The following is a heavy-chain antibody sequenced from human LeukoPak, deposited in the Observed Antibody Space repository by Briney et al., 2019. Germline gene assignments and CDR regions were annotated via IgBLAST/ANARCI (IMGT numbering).Heavy chain of an antibody. D-gene: IGHD3-10*01. CDR2: IYDSGST. Sequence: SETLSLTCTVSGASIRSGDYYWSWIRQPPGKGLEWIGYIYDSGSTYYNPSLKSRVTISVDTSKNQFSLKLSSVTAADTAVYYCARDAGPGIDYWGQGTLVTVSS. V-gene: IGHV4-30-4*02. CDR1: GASIRSGDYY. J-gene: IGHJ4*02. CDR3: ARDAGPGIDY.